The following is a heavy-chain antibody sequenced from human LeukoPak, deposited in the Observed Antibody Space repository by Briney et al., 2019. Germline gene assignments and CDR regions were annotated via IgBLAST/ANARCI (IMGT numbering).Heavy chain of an antibody. V-gene: IGHV4-34*01. Sequence: KPSETLSLTCAVYGGSFSGYYWSWIRQPPGKGLEWIGEINHSGSTNYNPSLKSRVTISVDTSKNQFSLKLSSVTAADTAVYYCATVAGTTKWYYYYGMDVWGQGTTVTVPS. CDR3: ATVAGTTKWYYYYGMDV. D-gene: IGHD6-19*01. J-gene: IGHJ6*02. CDR1: GGSFSGYY. CDR2: INHSGST.